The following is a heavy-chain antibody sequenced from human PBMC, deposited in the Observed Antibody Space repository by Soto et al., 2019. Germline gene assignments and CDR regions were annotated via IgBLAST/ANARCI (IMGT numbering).Heavy chain of an antibody. CDR1: GFTFSDYA. Sequence: EVQLLESGGGLVQPGGSLRLSCAASGFTFSDYAMSWVRQAPGKGLEWVSAISASGGTTYYADSVRGRFTISRDNAKNTLYLQRNGLRAEDTGVYYCAKDRKSGSGWYWDYWGQGTLVTVSS. V-gene: IGHV3-23*01. D-gene: IGHD6-19*01. J-gene: IGHJ4*02. CDR3: AKDRKSGSGWYWDY. CDR2: ISASGGTT.